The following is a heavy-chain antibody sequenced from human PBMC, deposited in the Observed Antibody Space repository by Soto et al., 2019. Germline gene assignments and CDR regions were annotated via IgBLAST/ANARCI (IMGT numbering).Heavy chain of an antibody. Sequence: GASVKVSCKVAGHSLTDLSMHWVRQGPGRGLEWMGGIIPIFGTANYAQKFQGRVTITADKSTSTAYMELSSLRSGDTAVYYCVLGYGSAYYYYGMDVWGQGTTVTVSS. J-gene: IGHJ6*02. CDR3: VLGYGSAYYYYGMDV. CDR2: IIPIFGTA. V-gene: IGHV1-69*06. CDR1: GHSLTDLS. D-gene: IGHD3-10*01.